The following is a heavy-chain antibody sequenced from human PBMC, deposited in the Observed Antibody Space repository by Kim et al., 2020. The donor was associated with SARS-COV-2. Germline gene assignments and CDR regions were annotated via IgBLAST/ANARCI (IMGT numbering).Heavy chain of an antibody. Sequence: GESLQISCKGSGYSFTSYWISWVRQMPGKGLEWMGRIDPSDSYTNYSPSFQGHVTISADKSISTAYLQWSSLKASDTAMYYCATGDREDYYYGMDVWGQGTTVTVSS. D-gene: IGHD7-27*01. J-gene: IGHJ6*02. CDR1: GYSFTSYW. CDR2: IDPSDSYT. V-gene: IGHV5-10-1*01. CDR3: ATGDREDYYYGMDV.